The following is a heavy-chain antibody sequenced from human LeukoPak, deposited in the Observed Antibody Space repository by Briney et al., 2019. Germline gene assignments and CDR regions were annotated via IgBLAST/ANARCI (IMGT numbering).Heavy chain of an antibody. J-gene: IGHJ4*02. CDR2: IVVGSGNT. D-gene: IGHD6-13*01. Sequence: SVKVSCKASGFTFTSSAVQWVRQARGQRLEWIGWIVVGSGNTNYAQKFQERVTITRDMSTSTAYMELSSLRSEDTAVYYCAAGRYSSSSWDYWGQGTLVTVSS. CDR1: GFTFTSSA. CDR3: AAGRYSSSSWDY. V-gene: IGHV1-58*01.